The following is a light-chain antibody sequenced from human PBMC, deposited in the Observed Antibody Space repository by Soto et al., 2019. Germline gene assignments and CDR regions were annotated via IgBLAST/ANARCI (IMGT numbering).Light chain of an antibody. Sequence: EIVLTQSPATLSSFPGDRVTLSCRASQYINTRLAWYQHRPGQAPRLLIYQTSIRAAGIPARFSGSGSGTDFTLTISSLEPEDFAVYYCQQRSDWHTFGQGTRLEI. CDR2: QTS. V-gene: IGKV3D-11*01. J-gene: IGKJ5*01. CDR3: QQRSDWHT. CDR1: QYINTR.